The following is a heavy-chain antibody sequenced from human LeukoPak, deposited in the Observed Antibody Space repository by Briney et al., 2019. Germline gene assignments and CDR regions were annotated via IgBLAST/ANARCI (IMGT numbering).Heavy chain of an antibody. CDR3: AKGVVAATNAAYYGMDV. J-gene: IGHJ6*02. CDR1: GFTFSNYG. Sequence: GGSLRLSCAASGFTFSNYGMHWVRQAPGKGLEWVAVISCDESDKYYADSVKGRFTISRDNSKNTLYLQMNSLRPEDTAVYYCAKGVVAATNAAYYGMDVWGQGTTVTV. CDR2: ISCDESDK. D-gene: IGHD2-15*01. V-gene: IGHV3-30*18.